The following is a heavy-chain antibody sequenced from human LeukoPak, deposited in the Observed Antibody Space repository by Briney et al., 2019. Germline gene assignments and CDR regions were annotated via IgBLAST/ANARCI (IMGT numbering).Heavy chain of an antibody. V-gene: IGHV4-61*02. CDR3: ARESLLRYFDWSTPEPDAFDI. CDR1: GGSISSGSYY. CDR2: IYTSGST. J-gene: IGHJ3*02. Sequence: SETLSLTCTVSGGSISSGSYYWSWIRQPAGKGLEWIGRIYTSGSTNYNPSLKSRVTISVDTSKNQFSLKLSSVTAADTAVYYCARESLLRYFDWSTPEPDAFDIWGQGTMVTVSS. D-gene: IGHD3-9*01.